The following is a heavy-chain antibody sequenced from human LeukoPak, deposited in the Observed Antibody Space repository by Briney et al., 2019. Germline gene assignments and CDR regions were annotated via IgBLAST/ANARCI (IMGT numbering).Heavy chain of an antibody. V-gene: IGHV3-7*01. CDR1: GFTFSSYW. CDR3: ARENTPKQGFDWLFPRYYYYYYMDV. CDR2: IKQDGSGK. D-gene: IGHD3-9*01. Sequence: GGSLRLSCAASGFTFSSYWMSWVRQAPGKGLEWVANIKQDGSGKYYVDSVKGRFTISRDNAKNSLYLQMNSLRAEDTAVYYCARENTPKQGFDWLFPRYYYYYYMDVWGKGTTVTISS. J-gene: IGHJ6*03.